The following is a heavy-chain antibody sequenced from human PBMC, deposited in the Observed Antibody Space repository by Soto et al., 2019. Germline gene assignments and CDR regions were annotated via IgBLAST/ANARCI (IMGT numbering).Heavy chain of an antibody. D-gene: IGHD6-19*01. CDR1: GYSFTGHY. CDR2: INPNSGGT. CDR3: AALPGGITLHY. J-gene: IGHJ4*02. V-gene: IGHV1-2*02. Sequence: ASVKVSCKASGYSFTGHYMHWVRQAPGQGLEWMGWINPNSGGTSYAQKFQGRVTMTRDTSISTAYMELSRLTSDDTAVYYCAALPGGITLHYSGQGPLVTVS.